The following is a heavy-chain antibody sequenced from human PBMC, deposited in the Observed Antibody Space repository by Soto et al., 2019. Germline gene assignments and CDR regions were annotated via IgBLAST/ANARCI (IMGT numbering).Heavy chain of an antibody. CDR1: GDSVSSHSSA. J-gene: IGHJ4*02. V-gene: IGHV6-1*01. Sequence: PSQTLSLTCVISGDSVSSHSSAWNWIRQSPSRGLEWLGRTYYRSKWHNDYALSVQSRITINPDTSTNQFSLHLNSVTPEDTAVYYCARNLRPDFDYWGQGILVTVSS. CDR3: ARNLRPDFDY. CDR2: TYYRSKWHN.